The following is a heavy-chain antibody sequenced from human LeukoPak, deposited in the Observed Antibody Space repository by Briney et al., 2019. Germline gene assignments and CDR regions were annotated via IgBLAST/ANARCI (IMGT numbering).Heavy chain of an antibody. V-gene: IGHV1-2*02. Sequence: ASVKVSCKTSGYIFTGYYIHWVRQAPGQGLEWMGWINPKNAGTNYAQKFQGRVTMTRDTSTGTAYMELSRLRSDDTAVYYCARTLYIAAAPGGFDYWGQGTLVAVSS. J-gene: IGHJ4*02. CDR2: INPKNAGT. CDR1: GYIFTGYY. CDR3: ARTLYIAAAPGGFDY. D-gene: IGHD6-13*01.